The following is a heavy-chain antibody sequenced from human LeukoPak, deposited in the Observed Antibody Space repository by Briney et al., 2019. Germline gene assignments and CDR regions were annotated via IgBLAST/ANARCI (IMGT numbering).Heavy chain of an antibody. CDR2: IKQGGSEK. CDR1: GFTFSSHW. Sequence: GGSLRLSCVASGFTFSSHWMTWVRQAPGKGLEWVANIKQGGSEKHYLDSVKGRFTISRDDAKNSLYLQMSSLGADDTAVYYCAREGQGYGGKDYWGQGTRVTVSS. D-gene: IGHD4-23*01. J-gene: IGHJ4*02. CDR3: AREGQGYGGKDY. V-gene: IGHV3-7*05.